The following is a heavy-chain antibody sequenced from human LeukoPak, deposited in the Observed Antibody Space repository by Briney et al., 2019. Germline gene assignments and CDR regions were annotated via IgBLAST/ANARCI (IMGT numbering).Heavy chain of an antibody. CDR1: GGSFSGYY. CDR2: INHSGST. Sequence: PSETLSLTCAVYGGSFSGYYWSWIRQPPGKGLEWIGEINHSGSTNYNPSLKSRVTISVDTSKNQFSLKLSSVTAADTAVYYCARGKTDYYGSGSYYGRGRFFDYWGQGTLVTVSS. J-gene: IGHJ4*02. CDR3: ARGKTDYYGSGSYYGRGRFFDY. D-gene: IGHD3-10*01. V-gene: IGHV4-34*01.